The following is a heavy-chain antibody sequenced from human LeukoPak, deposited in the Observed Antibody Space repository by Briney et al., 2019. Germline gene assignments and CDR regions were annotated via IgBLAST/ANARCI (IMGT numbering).Heavy chain of an antibody. Sequence: PGGSLRLSCAASGFTFGSYGMSGVRQAPGKGLEWGSFISPNADRTSYADSVEGRFTISRDNPRNTLYMQMNSLRDEDTAVYYCAIMHGYYDGSGYWVQWGQGNLVTVSS. J-gene: IGHJ1*01. V-gene: IGHV3-23*01. CDR2: ISPNADRT. D-gene: IGHD3-22*01. CDR1: GFTFGSYG. CDR3: AIMHGYYDGSGYWVQ.